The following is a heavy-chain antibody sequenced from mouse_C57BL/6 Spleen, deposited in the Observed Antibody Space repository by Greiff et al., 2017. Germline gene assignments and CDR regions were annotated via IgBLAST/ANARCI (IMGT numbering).Heavy chain of an antibody. Sequence: QVHVKQPGAELVKPGASVKLSCKASGYTFTSYWMHWVKQRPGQGLEWIGMIHPNSGSTNYNEKFKSKATLTVDKSSSTAYMQLSSLTSEDSAVYYSASSYDYNGEVSGAMDYWGEGNSVTVSS. CDR1: GYTFTSYW. CDR3: ASSYDYNGEVSGAMDY. J-gene: IGHJ4*01. D-gene: IGHD2-4*01. V-gene: IGHV1-64*01. CDR2: IHPNSGST.